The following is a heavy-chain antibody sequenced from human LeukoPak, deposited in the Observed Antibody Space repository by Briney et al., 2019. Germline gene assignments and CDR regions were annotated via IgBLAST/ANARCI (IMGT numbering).Heavy chain of an antibody. D-gene: IGHD1-14*01. CDR3: ARGGVNPVDH. J-gene: IGHJ5*02. CDR2: MNEYTTTI. Sequence: GGSLRLSCAASGFPFNSFWMHWVRQAPGKGLVWVSDMNEYTTTIRYADSVKGRFTISRDNAKSILYLQMNNLRAEDTAMYFCARGGVNPVDHWGQGTLVTVSS. CDR1: GFPFNSFW. V-gene: IGHV3-74*01.